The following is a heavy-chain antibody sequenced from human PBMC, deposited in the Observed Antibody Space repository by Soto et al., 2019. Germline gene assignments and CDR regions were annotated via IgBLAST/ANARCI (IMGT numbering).Heavy chain of an antibody. CDR2: ISGSGGST. CDR3: AKVDDYDFWGGSWFDP. J-gene: IGHJ5*02. Sequence: PGGSLRLSCAASGFTFSSYAMSWVRQAPGKGLEWVSAISGSGGSTYYADSVKGRFTISRDNSKNTLYLQMNSLRAEDTAVYYCAKVDDYDFWGGSWFDPWGQGTLVTVSS. D-gene: IGHD3-3*01. CDR1: GFTFSSYA. V-gene: IGHV3-23*01.